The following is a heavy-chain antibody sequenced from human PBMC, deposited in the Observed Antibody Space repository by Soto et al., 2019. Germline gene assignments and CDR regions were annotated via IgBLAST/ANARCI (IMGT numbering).Heavy chain of an antibody. CDR2: IIPIFGTA. D-gene: IGHD2-15*01. CDR3: ARSPFRVVVVVAATPARVNNWFDP. Sequence: QVQLVQSGAEVKKPGSSVKVSCKASGGTFSSYAISWVRQAPGQGLEWMGGIIPIFGTANYAQKFQGRVTITADESTSTAYMELSSLRSEDTAMYYCARSPFRVVVVVAATPARVNNWFDPWGQGTLVTVSS. V-gene: IGHV1-69*01. J-gene: IGHJ5*02. CDR1: GGTFSSYA.